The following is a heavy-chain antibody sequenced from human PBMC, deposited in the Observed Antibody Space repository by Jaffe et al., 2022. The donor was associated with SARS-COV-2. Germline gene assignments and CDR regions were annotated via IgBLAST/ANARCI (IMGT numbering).Heavy chain of an antibody. CDR3: ARRLAVAGGWYFDV. Sequence: QLRLQESGPGLVKTSETLSLTCNVSGGPISSPSYYWGWIRQPPGKGLEWIGSIYYSGTTYYNPSLKSRVTISVDTSKNQFSLRVNSVTAADTALFYCARRLAVAGGWYFDVWGRGTLVTVSS. D-gene: IGHD6-19*01. V-gene: IGHV4-39*01. CDR1: GGPISSPSYY. CDR2: IYYSGTT. J-gene: IGHJ2*01.